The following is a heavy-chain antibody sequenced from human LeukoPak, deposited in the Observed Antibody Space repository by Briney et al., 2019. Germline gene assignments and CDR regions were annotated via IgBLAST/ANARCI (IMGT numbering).Heavy chain of an antibody. CDR2: IYHSGST. D-gene: IGHD5-12*01. CDR3: ARDGYSGNDGL. Sequence: SETLSLTCTVSGYFISSGYYWGWIRQPPGKGLEWIGSIYHSGSTYYNPSLKSRVTISVDTSKSQFSLKLSSVTATDTAVYYCARDGYSGNDGLWGQGTLVTVSS. CDR1: GYFISSGYY. J-gene: IGHJ4*02. V-gene: IGHV4-38-2*02.